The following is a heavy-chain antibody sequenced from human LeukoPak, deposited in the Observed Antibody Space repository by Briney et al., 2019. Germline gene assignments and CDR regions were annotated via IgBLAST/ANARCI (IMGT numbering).Heavy chain of an antibody. V-gene: IGHV3-66*01. Sequence: GGSLRLSCAASGFTVSSNYMSWVRQAPGKGLEWVSVIYSGGSTYYADSVKGRFTISRDNSKNTLYLQMNSLRAEDTAVYYCARDAPHYYDQAFDIWGQGTMVTVSS. CDR3: ARDAPHYYDQAFDI. CDR1: GFTVSSNY. J-gene: IGHJ3*02. CDR2: IYSGGST. D-gene: IGHD3-22*01.